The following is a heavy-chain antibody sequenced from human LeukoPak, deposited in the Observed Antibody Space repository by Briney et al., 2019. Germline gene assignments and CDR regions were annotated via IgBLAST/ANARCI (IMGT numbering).Heavy chain of an antibody. V-gene: IGHV1-18*01. J-gene: IGHJ4*02. Sequence: ASVKVSCKASGYTFTSYGISWVRQAPGQGLEWMGWISAYNGNTNYAQKLQGRVIMTTDTSTSTAYMELRSLRSDDTAVYYCAREPGIAVAGPVDYWGQGTLVTVSS. D-gene: IGHD6-19*01. CDR3: AREPGIAVAGPVDY. CDR2: ISAYNGNT. CDR1: GYTFTSYG.